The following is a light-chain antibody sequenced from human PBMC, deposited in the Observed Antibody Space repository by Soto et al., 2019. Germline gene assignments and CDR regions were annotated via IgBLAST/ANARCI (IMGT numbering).Light chain of an antibody. CDR3: CSHAGSSVV. CDR2: DVT. J-gene: IGLJ1*01. V-gene: IGLV2-11*01. CDR1: SSDVGGYNY. Sequence: SALTQPRSVSGSPGQSVTISCTGTSSDVGGYNYVSWYQQHPGKAPKLMIYDVTKRPSGVPDRFSGSKSGNTASLTISGLQAEDEADYYCCSHAGSSVVFGTGTKGNV.